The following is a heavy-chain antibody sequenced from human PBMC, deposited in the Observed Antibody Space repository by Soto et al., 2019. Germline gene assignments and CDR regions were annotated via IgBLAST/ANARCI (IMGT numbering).Heavy chain of an antibody. Sequence: EVQLVESGGGLVKPGGSLRLSCAASGFTFSSYWMHWVRQAPGTGLVWVSRINSDGSSTSYADSVKGRLTISRDNAKNTLYLQKNSLRAEDTAVYYCVRTSLVVAAATREDYWGQGTLVTVSS. V-gene: IGHV3-74*01. D-gene: IGHD2-15*01. J-gene: IGHJ4*02. CDR3: VRTSLVVAAATREDY. CDR2: INSDGSST. CDR1: GFTFSSYW.